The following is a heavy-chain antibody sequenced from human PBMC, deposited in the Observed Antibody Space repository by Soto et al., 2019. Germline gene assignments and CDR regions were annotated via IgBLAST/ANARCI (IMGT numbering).Heavy chain of an antibody. Sequence: GESLKISCKGSGYSFTSYGSGWVRQMPGKGLEWMGIIYPGDSDTRYSPSFQGQVTISADKSISTAYLQWSSLKASDTAMYYCARTIFGSNYYYYYGMDVWGQGTTVTVSS. J-gene: IGHJ6*02. CDR3: ARTIFGSNYYYYYGMDV. D-gene: IGHD3-3*01. CDR2: IYPGDSDT. V-gene: IGHV5-51*01. CDR1: GYSFTSYG.